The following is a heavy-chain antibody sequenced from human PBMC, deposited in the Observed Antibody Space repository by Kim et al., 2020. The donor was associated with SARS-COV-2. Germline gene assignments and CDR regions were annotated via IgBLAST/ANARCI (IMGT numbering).Heavy chain of an antibody. J-gene: IGHJ4*02. V-gene: IGHV3-7*01. CDR1: GFTFSSYW. CDR3: ARYSRAGESH. D-gene: IGHD3-10*01. Sequence: GGSLRLSCAASGFTFSSYWMSWVRQAPGKGLEWVANIRQDGSVKQYVDSDKGRFTISRDNAENSLYLEMNSLRVDDTAVYYCARYSRAGESHWGQGTLVTVSP. CDR2: IRQDGSVK.